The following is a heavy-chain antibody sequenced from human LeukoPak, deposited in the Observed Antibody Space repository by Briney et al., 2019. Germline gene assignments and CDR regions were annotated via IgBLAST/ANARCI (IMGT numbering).Heavy chain of an antibody. Sequence: ASVKVSCKASGYTFTGYYMHWVRQAPGQGLEWMGWINTNSGDTKFAREFQGRVTMTRDTSISTAYMGLSRLRSDDTAVYYCATQRGSYLWGTDFDYWGQGTLVTVSS. CDR1: GYTFTGYY. D-gene: IGHD3-16*01. J-gene: IGHJ4*02. CDR2: INTNSGDT. CDR3: ATQRGSYLWGTDFDY. V-gene: IGHV1-2*02.